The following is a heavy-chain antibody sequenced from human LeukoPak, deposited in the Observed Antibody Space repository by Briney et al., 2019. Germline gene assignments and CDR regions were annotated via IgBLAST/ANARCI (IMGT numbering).Heavy chain of an antibody. V-gene: IGHV1-18*01. J-gene: IGHJ4*02. CDR1: GYTFTSYG. Sequence: GASVKVSCKASGYTFTSYGISWVRQAPRQGLEWMGWISAYNGNTNYAQKLQGRVTMTTDTSTSTAYMELRSLRSDDTAVYYCARDRRVCSSSWYEYGYWGQGTLVTVSS. CDR2: ISAYNGNT. D-gene: IGHD6-13*01. CDR3: ARDRRVCSSSWYEYGY.